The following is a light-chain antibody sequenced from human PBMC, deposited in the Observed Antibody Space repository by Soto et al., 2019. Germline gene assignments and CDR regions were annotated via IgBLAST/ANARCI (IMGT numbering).Light chain of an antibody. CDR2: KAS. CDR3: QQYNRG. J-gene: IGKJ2*01. Sequence: DIPMTQSPSTLSASVGDRVTITCRASQSISSWLAWYQQKPGKAPKLLIYKASSLESGVPSRFSGSGSGTEFTLTISSLQPDDFATYYCQQYNRGFGQGTKLEIK. CDR1: QSISSW. V-gene: IGKV1-5*03.